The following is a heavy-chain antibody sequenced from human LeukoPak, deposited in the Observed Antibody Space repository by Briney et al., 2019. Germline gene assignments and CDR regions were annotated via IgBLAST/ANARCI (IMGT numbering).Heavy chain of an antibody. CDR1: GFTFSNAY. CDR2: IKPKTDGETT. CDR3: ITPLPYSAQ. V-gene: IGHV3-15*07. Sequence: GGSLRLSCAASGFTFSNAYMNWVRQAPGKGMEWVGRIKPKTDGETTEYAAPVKGRFSISRDDSKNMLYLQMNSLKTEDTAVYYCITPLPYSAQGGQGTLVTVSS. D-gene: IGHD2-21*01. J-gene: IGHJ4*02.